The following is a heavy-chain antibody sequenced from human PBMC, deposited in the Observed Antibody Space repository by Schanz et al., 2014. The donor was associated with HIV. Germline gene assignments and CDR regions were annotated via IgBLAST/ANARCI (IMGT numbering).Heavy chain of an antibody. Sequence: QVQLVESGGGVVQPGRSLRLSCAASEFIFSSYAMHWVRQAPGKGLEWVAVIWYDGSKKYYADSVKGRFTISRDNSKNTLYLQMNSLRAEDTAIYYCAKTSITLGMDVWGQGTTVTVS. V-gene: IGHV3-30*04. J-gene: IGHJ6*02. CDR3: AKTSITLGMDV. CDR1: EFIFSSYA. CDR2: IWYDGSKK. D-gene: IGHD1-20*01.